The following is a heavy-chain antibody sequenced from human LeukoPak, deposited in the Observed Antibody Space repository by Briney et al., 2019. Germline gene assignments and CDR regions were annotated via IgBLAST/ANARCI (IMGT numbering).Heavy chain of an antibody. Sequence: PSETLSLTCAVYGGSFSGYYWSWIRQPPGKGLEWIGEINHSGSTNYNPSLKSRVTISVDTSKNQFSLKLSSVTAADTAVYYCARGQWSMVRDHYYYYGMDVWGKGTTVTVSS. J-gene: IGHJ6*04. V-gene: IGHV4-34*01. CDR3: ARGQWSMVRDHYYYYGMDV. D-gene: IGHD3-10*01. CDR1: GGSFSGYY. CDR2: INHSGST.